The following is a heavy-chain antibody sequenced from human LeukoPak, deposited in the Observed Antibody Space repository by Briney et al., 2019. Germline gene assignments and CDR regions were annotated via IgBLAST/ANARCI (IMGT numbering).Heavy chain of an antibody. Sequence: PGGSLRLSCAASGFTFNNYAMTWVRQAPGKGLEWVSLISSSGGSTYYADSVKGRFTISRDNSKNTLYLQMSSLRVEDTAIHYCAKDSLHWFDPWGQGTLVTVSS. V-gene: IGHV3-23*01. CDR2: ISSSGGST. CDR1: GFTFNNYA. J-gene: IGHJ5*02. CDR3: AKDSLHWFDP.